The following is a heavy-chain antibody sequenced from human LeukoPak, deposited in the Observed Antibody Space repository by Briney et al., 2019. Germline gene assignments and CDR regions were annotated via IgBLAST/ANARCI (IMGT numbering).Heavy chain of an antibody. CDR1: GFTFSSDS. CDR2: IISSSSYI. CDR3: ATFGTYLN. Sequence: WESLRLSCAASGFTFSSDSISGCLQAPAKGVEWFSSIISSSSYIYYTDSVKGRFTISIDNAKNSLYLQMNNLRADDTAGYYFATFGTYLNWGQGTLVTVSS. D-gene: IGHD3-10*01. J-gene: IGHJ4*02. V-gene: IGHV3-21*01.